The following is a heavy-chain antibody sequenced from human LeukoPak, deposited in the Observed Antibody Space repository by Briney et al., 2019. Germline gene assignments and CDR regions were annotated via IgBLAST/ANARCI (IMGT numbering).Heavy chain of an antibody. Sequence: SQTLSLTCAVSDGSISSNDWTWIRQPPGMALEWIGYIYHSGSAYYNPSLKSRVTISLDRSKNQFSLKLSSMTAADTAFYYCARSYGPYQIDTWGQGTLVTVSS. CDR3: ARSYGPYQIDT. J-gene: IGHJ5*02. D-gene: IGHD2-2*01. CDR1: DGSISSND. CDR2: IYHSGSA. V-gene: IGHV4-30-2*01.